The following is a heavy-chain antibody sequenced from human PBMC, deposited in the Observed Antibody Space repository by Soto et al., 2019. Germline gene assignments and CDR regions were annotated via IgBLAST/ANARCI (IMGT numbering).Heavy chain of an antibody. J-gene: IGHJ4*02. Sequence: ASVKVSCKTSGYTFTEYGISWFRQAPGQGLEWMGWISPYNGKTNYIQEFQDRVTITTDTSATTVYMDLRTLKSDDTAIYFCARADYGDTKIYYFDHWGQGTLVTVSS. D-gene: IGHD4-17*01. V-gene: IGHV1-18*01. CDR1: GYTFTEYG. CDR3: ARADYGDTKIYYFDH. CDR2: ISPYNGKT.